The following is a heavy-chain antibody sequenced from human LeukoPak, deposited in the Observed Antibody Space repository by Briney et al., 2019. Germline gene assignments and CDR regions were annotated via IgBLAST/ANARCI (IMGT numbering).Heavy chain of an antibody. D-gene: IGHD3-16*01. CDR1: GYTFTGYY. CDR2: INPNSGGT. J-gene: IGHJ4*02. Sequence: ASVKVSCKASGYTFTGYYMHWVRQAPGQRLEWMGGINPNSGGTNYAQKFQGRVTMNRDTSISTVYMELSRLRSDDTAVYYCARDTFYDYVWGSTDYRGQGRMVSVS. V-gene: IGHV1-2*02. CDR3: ARDTFYDYVWGSTDY.